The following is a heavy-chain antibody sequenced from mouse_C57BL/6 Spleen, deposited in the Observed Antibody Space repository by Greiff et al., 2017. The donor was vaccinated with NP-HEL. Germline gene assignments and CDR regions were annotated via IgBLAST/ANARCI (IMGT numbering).Heavy chain of an antibody. CDR2: IHPNSGST. CDR3: ARDGSLYYCDY. CDR1: GYTFTSYW. V-gene: IGHV1-64*01. J-gene: IGHJ2*01. Sequence: QVHVKQPGAELVKPGASVKLSCKASGYTFTSYWMHWVKQRPGQGLEWIGMIHPNSGSTNYNEKFKSKATLTVDKSSSTAYMQLSSLTSEDSAVYYCARDGSLYYCDYWGQGTTLTVSS.